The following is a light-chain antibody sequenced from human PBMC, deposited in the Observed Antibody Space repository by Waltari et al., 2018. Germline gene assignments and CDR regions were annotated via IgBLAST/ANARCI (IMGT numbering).Light chain of an antibody. V-gene: IGLV2-8*01. J-gene: IGLJ3*02. CDR1: SSDVGGYDH. CDR2: EVT. CDR3: CSYTGTNTLGV. Sequence: QSALTQPPSASGSPGQSVTSSCTGTSSDVGGYDHVSWYQQPPGKAPKLIIYEVTKRPSGVPDRFSGSKSGTTASLAVSGLQAEDEADYYCCSYTGTNTLGVFGGGTTLTVL.